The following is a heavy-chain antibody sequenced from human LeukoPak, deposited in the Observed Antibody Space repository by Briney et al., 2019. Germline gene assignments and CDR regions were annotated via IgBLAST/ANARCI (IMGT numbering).Heavy chain of an antibody. CDR2: ISSSSSYI. V-gene: IGHV3-21*01. J-gene: IGHJ6*02. CDR3: ATDSRGYYSNYYYGMDV. CDR1: GFTFSSYS. D-gene: IGHD3-22*01. Sequence: GGSLRLSCAASGFTFSSYSMNWVRQAPGKGLEWVSSISSSSSYIYYADSVKGRFTISRDNAKNSLYLQMNSLRAEDTAVYYCATDSRGYYSNYYYGMDVWGQGTTVTVSS.